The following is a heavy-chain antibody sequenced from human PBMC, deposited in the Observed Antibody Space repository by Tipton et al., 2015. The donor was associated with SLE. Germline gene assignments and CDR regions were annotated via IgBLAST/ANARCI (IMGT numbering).Heavy chain of an antibody. D-gene: IGHD3-10*01. J-gene: IGHJ4*02. V-gene: IGHV3-23*01. Sequence: SLGLSCAASGFTLRSYAMNWVRQAPGKGLEWVSAISASGGITYYADSVKGRFTISRDTSKNTLYLQTNSLRAEDTAVYYCAKSPGGVRGPYPPFDYWGQGTLVTVSS. CDR1: GFTLRSYA. CDR3: AKSPGGVRGPYPPFDY. CDR2: ISASGGIT.